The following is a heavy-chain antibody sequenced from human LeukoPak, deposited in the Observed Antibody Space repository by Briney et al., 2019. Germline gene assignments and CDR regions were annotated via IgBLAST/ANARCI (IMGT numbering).Heavy chain of an antibody. V-gene: IGHV4-34*01. CDR2: INHSGST. CDR1: GGSFSGYY. D-gene: IGHD3-10*01. Sequence: PSEALSLTCAVYGGSFSGYYWSWIRQPPGKGLEWIGEINHSGSTNYNPSLKSRVTISVDTSKNQFSLKLSSVTAADTAVYYCARLYYGSGSYYKYWGQGTLVTVPS. J-gene: IGHJ4*02. CDR3: ARLYYGSGSYYKY.